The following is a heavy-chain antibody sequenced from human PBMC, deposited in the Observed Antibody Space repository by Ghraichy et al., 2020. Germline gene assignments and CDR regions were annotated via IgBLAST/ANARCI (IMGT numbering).Heavy chain of an antibody. D-gene: IGHD3-22*01. CDR2: IYHTGNA. V-gene: IGHV4-59*01. J-gene: IGHJ6*02. Sequence: TLSLTCTVSVGSFSSFYWSWIRQSPGKGLEWIGYIYHTGNADYNPSLKSRATMSIDTPKNQFSLKLSSVTAADTAVYYCASTNYYDDTGFYVRAFYYGMDVWGQGTTVTVSS. CDR1: VGSFSSFY. CDR3: ASTNYYDDTGFYVRAFYYGMDV.